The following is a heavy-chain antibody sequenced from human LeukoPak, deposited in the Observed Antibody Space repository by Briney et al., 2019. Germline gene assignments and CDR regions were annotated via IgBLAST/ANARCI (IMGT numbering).Heavy chain of an antibody. Sequence: ASVKVSCKASGYTFTGYYMHWVRQAPGQGLEWMGWINPNSGGTNYAQKFQGRVTMTRDTSISTAYMELSRLRSDDTAVYYCARDQDYDTNNYSYYGGTDYWGQGTLVTVSS. CDR3: ARDQDYDTNNYSYYGGTDY. CDR2: INPNSGGT. J-gene: IGHJ4*02. V-gene: IGHV1-2*02. CDR1: GYTFTGYY. D-gene: IGHD3-22*01.